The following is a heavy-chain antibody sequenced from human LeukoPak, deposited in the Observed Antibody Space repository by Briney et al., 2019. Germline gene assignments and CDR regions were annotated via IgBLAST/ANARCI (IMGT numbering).Heavy chain of an antibody. CDR1: GYTLTELS. D-gene: IGHD2-2*01. J-gene: IGHJ4*02. V-gene: IGHV1-24*01. CDR2: FDPEDGET. Sequence: ASVKVSCKVSGYTLTELSMHWVRQAPGKGLEWMGGFDPEDGETIYAQKFQGRVTMTEDTSTDTAYMELSSLRSEDTAVYYCATFYCSSTSCQYYFDYWGQGTLVTVSS. CDR3: ATFYCSSTSCQYYFDY.